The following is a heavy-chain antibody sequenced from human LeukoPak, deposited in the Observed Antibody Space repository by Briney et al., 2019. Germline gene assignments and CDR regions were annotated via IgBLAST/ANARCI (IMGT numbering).Heavy chain of an antibody. J-gene: IGHJ3*02. CDR3: ARARAALDAFDI. D-gene: IGHD6-13*01. CDR1: GYSISSGYY. V-gene: IGHV4-38-2*02. CDR2: FYHSGST. Sequence: SETLSLTCTVSGYSISSGYYWGWIRQPPGKGLEWIGTFYHSGSTYYNPSLKSRVTISVDTSKNQFSLKLSSVTAADTAFYYCARARAALDAFDIWGQGTMVTVSS.